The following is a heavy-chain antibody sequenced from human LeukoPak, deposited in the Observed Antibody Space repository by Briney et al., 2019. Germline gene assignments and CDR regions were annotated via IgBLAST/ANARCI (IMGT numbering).Heavy chain of an antibody. CDR3: AKLDGSGAGSSRPPIDY. V-gene: IGHV3-23*01. D-gene: IGHD3-10*01. CDR1: GFDFSTYA. J-gene: IGHJ4*02. CDR2: ISGSGDTT. Sequence: GGSLRLSCAASGFDFSTYAMSWVRQAPGKGLEWVSGISGSGDTTYYADSVKGRFTISRDNSKNMLYLQIKSLGAEDTAIYYCAKLDGSGAGSSRPPIDYWGQGSLVTVSS.